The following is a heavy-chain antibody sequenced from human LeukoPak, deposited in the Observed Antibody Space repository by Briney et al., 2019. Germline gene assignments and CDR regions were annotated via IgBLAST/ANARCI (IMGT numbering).Heavy chain of an antibody. CDR1: RGTFSSYA. CDR3: ARGDRQAGGSYGN. V-gene: IGHV1-69*05. CDR2: IIPSFGTA. J-gene: IGHJ4*02. D-gene: IGHD1-26*01. Sequence: GSSVKLSCKASRGTFSSYAISWVRQAPGQGLEWMGRIIPSFGTANYAQKFQGRVTITTDESTSTAYMELSSLRSEDTAVYYCARGDRQAGGSYGNWGQGTLVTVSS.